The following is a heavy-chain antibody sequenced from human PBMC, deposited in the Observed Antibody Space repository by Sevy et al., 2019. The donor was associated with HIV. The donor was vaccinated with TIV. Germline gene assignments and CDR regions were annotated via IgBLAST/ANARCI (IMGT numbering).Heavy chain of an antibody. CDR1: GGSISSYY. J-gene: IGHJ6*03. V-gene: IGHV4-59*01. Sequence: SETLSLTCTVSGGSISSYYWSWIRQPPGKGLEWIGYIYYSGSTNYNPSLKSRVTISVDTSKNQFSLKLSSVTAADTAVDYCAGGTSRHYYYYYMDVWGKGTTVTVSS. CDR3: AGGTSRHYYYYYMDV. CDR2: IYYSGST.